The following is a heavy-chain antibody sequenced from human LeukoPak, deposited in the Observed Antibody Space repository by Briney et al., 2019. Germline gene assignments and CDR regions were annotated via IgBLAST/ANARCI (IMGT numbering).Heavy chain of an antibody. CDR3: AKGGREPARLAVPMYHYFDG. D-gene: IGHD6-19*01. J-gene: IGHJ2*01. CDR1: GFSFSIHA. V-gene: IGHV3-23*01. CDR2: ISGRTGNS. Sequence: GGSLRLSCAASGFSFSIHAMSWVRQAPGKGLEWVSGISGRTGNSDYADAVKGRFTISRDNSKDTVFLQMNSLRVEDTAVNYCAKGGREPARLAVPMYHYFDGWGRGTRVTVSS.